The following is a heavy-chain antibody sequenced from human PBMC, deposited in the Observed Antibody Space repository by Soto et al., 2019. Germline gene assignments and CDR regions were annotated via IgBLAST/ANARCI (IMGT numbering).Heavy chain of an antibody. CDR2: ISGSGGSP. CDR1: GFNFRSTA. V-gene: IGHV3-23*01. J-gene: IGHJ6*02. Sequence: HPGGSLRLSCAASGFNFRSTAMSWVRQPPGKGLDWVSAISGSGGSPYYADSVKGRFTISRDNSKNTLYLQMNSLRAEDTAVYYCAKGVKGGYYYGMDVWGQGTTVTVSS. CDR3: AKGVKGGYYYGMDV.